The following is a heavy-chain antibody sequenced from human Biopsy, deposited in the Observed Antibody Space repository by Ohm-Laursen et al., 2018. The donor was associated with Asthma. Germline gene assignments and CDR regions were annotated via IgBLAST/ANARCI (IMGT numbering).Heavy chain of an antibody. Sequence: ASVKVSCKASGYTFNSAGITWVRQAPGQGLEWMEWISVYNGNTKVAQKLQDRVTMITDTSTSTAYMELRSLRSDDTAVYFCARAVDYSHYYGIDVWGQGTTVTVS. J-gene: IGHJ6*02. D-gene: IGHD3-10*01. CDR3: ARAVDYSHYYGIDV. V-gene: IGHV1-18*01. CDR2: ISVYNGNT. CDR1: GYTFNSAG.